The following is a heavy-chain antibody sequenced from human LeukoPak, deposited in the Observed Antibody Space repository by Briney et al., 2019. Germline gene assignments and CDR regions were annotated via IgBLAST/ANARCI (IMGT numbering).Heavy chain of an antibody. CDR1: GFTFSSHW. V-gene: IGHV3-7*01. Sequence: GGSLRLSCAASGFTFSSHWMSWVRQAPGKGLEWVANIKQDGSEKYYVDSVKGRFTISRDNAKNSLYLQMNSLRAEDTAVYYCARVLPLLGYYGDHDLDYWGQGTLVTVSS. CDR3: ARVLPLLGYYGDHDLDY. J-gene: IGHJ4*02. CDR2: IKQDGSEK. D-gene: IGHD4-17*01.